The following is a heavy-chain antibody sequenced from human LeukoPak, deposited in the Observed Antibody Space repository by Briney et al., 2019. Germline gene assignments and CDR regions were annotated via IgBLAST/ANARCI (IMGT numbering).Heavy chain of an antibody. V-gene: IGHV4-59*01. J-gene: IGHJ6*03. CDR1: GGSISSYY. Sequence: SETLSLTCTVSGGSISSYYWSWIRQPPGKGLEWIGYIYYSGSTNYNPSLKSRVTISVDTSKNQFSLKLSSVTAADTAVYYCARALGDFWSGYHKAIYYYYYMDVWGKGTTVTVSS. D-gene: IGHD3-3*01. CDR3: ARALGDFWSGYHKAIYYYYYMDV. CDR2: IYYSGST.